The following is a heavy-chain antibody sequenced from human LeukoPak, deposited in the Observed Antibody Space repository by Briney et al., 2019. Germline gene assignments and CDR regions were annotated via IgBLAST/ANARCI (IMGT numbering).Heavy chain of an antibody. J-gene: IGHJ6*02. CDR2: IYYSGST. Sequence: SETLSLTCTVSGGSISSSKYYWGWIRQPPGKGLEWIGYIYYSGSTNYNPSLKSRVTISVDTSKNQFSLKLSSVTAADTAVYYCARERRGGWYDSSGSNYYYGMDVWGQGTTVTVSS. CDR3: ARERRGGWYDSSGSNYYYGMDV. V-gene: IGHV4-61*01. D-gene: IGHD3-22*01. CDR1: GGSISSSKYY.